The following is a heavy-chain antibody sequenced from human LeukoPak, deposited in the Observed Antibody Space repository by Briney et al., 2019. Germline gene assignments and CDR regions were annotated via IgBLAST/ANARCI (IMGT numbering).Heavy chain of an antibody. CDR3: ASGSRHLPHAFDI. J-gene: IGHJ3*02. Sequence: GGSLRLSCAASGFTFSSYEMNWVRQAPGKGLEWVSYISSSGSTIYYADSVKGRFTISRDNAKNSLYLQMNSLRAEDTAVYYCASGSRHLPHAFDIWGQGTMVTVSS. D-gene: IGHD3-10*01. CDR1: GFTFSSYE. CDR2: ISSSGSTI. V-gene: IGHV3-48*03.